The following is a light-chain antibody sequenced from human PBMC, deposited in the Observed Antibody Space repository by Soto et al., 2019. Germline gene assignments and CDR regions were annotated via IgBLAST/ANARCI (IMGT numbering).Light chain of an antibody. J-gene: IGLJ1*01. CDR2: DVS. CDR3: GAYTSSSTRV. V-gene: IGLV2-14*01. Sequence: QSALTQPASVSGSPGQSITISCTGTSSDVGGYNYVSWYQQHPGKAPKLMIYDVSNRPSGVSNRFSGSKSGNTASLTISGLQAEDEADYYCGAYTSSSTRVFGNGTKVTV. CDR1: SSDVGGYNY.